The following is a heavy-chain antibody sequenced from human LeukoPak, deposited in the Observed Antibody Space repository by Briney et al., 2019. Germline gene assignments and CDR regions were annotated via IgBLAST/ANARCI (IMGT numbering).Heavy chain of an antibody. Sequence: PGGSLRLSCAASGFTFSSYWMSWVRQAPGKGLEWVGFIRSKAYGGTTEYAASVKGRFTISRDDSKSIAYLQMNSLKTEDTAVYYCTSDSIVGAYYFDYWGQGTLVTVSS. V-gene: IGHV3-49*04. CDR3: TSDSIVGAYYFDY. CDR2: IRSKAYGGTT. J-gene: IGHJ4*02. D-gene: IGHD1-26*01. CDR1: GFTFSSYW.